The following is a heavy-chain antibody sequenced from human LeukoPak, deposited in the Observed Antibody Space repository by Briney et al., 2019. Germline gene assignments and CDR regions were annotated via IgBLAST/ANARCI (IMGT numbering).Heavy chain of an antibody. CDR2: ISYDGSNK. CDR3: AKEGTYYYGSGSFPYYFDY. J-gene: IGHJ4*02. Sequence: GGSLRLSCAASGFTFSSYGMHWVRQAPGKGLEWVAVISYDGSNKYYADSGKGRFTISRDNSKNTLYLQMNSLRAEDTAVYYCAKEGTYYYGSGSFPYYFDYWGQGTLVTVSS. D-gene: IGHD3-10*01. CDR1: GFTFSSYG. V-gene: IGHV3-30*18.